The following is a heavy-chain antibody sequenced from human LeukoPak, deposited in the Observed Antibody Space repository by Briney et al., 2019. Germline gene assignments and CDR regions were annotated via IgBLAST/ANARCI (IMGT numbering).Heavy chain of an antibody. V-gene: IGHV3-23*01. D-gene: IGHD3/OR15-3a*01. CDR1: GFTFRSYA. Sequence: GGSLRLSCAASGFTFRSYAMSWVRQAPGKGLEWVSAISGSGSGTYYADSVRGRFTISRDNSKNTLYLQMNSLRAEDTAVYYCAKDRQGLYGMDVWGQGTTVTVSS. CDR2: ISGSGSGT. CDR3: AKDRQGLYGMDV. J-gene: IGHJ6*02.